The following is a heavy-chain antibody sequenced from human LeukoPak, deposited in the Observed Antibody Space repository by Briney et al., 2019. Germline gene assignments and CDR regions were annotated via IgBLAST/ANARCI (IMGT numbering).Heavy chain of an antibody. Sequence: GCSVRLSCAASGFTFSSYGMHWVRQAPGKGLEWVAVISYDGSNKYYADSVRGRFTIAIDNSKNTLYLQMNSLRAEDTAVYYCATTLDRIVGATHFDYWGQGTVVSVSS. V-gene: IGHV3-30*03. CDR1: GFTFSSYG. J-gene: IGHJ4*02. CDR3: ATTLDRIVGATHFDY. D-gene: IGHD1-26*01. CDR2: ISYDGSNK.